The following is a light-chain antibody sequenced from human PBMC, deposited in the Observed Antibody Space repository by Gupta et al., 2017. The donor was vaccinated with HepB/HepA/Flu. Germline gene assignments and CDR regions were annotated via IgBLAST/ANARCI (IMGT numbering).Light chain of an antibody. V-gene: IGLV3-21*03. Sequence: SYVLTQPPSASVAPGKTARITCGGNNIGSKSVHWYQQKPGEAPVLVVYDGSDRPSGIPDAFSGSNAGNTATLTIGRVEAGDDADYYCQVWDSSSDHDVFGTGTKVTVL. CDR3: QVWDSSSDHDV. CDR1: NIGSKS. J-gene: IGLJ1*01. CDR2: DGS.